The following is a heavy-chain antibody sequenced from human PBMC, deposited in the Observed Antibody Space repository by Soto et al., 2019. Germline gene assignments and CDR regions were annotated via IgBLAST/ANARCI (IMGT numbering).Heavy chain of an antibody. D-gene: IGHD3-3*01. CDR2: IYYSGST. CDR1: GGSISSYY. V-gene: IGHV4-59*08. Sequence: SETLSLTCTVSGGSISSYYWSWIRQPPGKGLEWIGYIYYSGSTNYNPSLKSRVTISVDTSKNQFSLKLSSVTAADTAVYYCARHYTIFGVVTQYYLDYWGQGTLVTGSS. J-gene: IGHJ4*02. CDR3: ARHYTIFGVVTQYYLDY.